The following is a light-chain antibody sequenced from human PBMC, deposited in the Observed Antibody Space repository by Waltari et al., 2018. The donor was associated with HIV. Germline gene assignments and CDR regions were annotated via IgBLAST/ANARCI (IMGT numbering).Light chain of an antibody. CDR2: ADS. V-gene: IGLV3-21*02. Sequence: SYVLTQPHSVSVAPGQKARIPCGGDTNLNKGLQWYQHKPGQAPVLVVYADSDRPSGIPDRFSGFNSENTATLTITRVEVGDEADYYCQVWGSDNDHPVFGGGTKVTVL. CDR1: TNLNKG. CDR3: QVWGSDNDHPV. J-gene: IGLJ3*02.